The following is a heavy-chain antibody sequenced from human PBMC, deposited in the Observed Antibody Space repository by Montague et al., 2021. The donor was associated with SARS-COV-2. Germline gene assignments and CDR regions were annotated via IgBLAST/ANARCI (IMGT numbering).Heavy chain of an antibody. D-gene: IGHD6-19*01. J-gene: IGHJ4*02. CDR3: ARDIAVAGLFDY. V-gene: IGHV4-61*02. CDR1: GGSISSGSYY. Sequence: TLSLTCTVSGGSISSGSYYWSWIRQPAGKGLEWIGRISISGSTNYNPSLKSRVTISVDTSKIQFSLKLSSVTAADTAVYYCARDIAVAGLFDYWGQGTLVTVSS. CDR2: ISISGST.